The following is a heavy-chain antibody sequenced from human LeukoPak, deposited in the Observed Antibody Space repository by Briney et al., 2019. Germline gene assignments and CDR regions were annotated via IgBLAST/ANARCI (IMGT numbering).Heavy chain of an antibody. V-gene: IGHV4-39*07. CDR2: IYHSGST. J-gene: IGHJ6*03. CDR3: ARDVGGTPPYYYYYMDI. Sequence: SETLSLTCTVSGGSISSSSYYWGWIRQPPGKGLEWIGYIYHSGSTYYNPSLKSRVTISVDRSKNQFSLKLSSVTAADTAIYYCARDVGGTPPYYYYYMDIWGEGTTVTVSS. CDR1: GGSISSSSYY. D-gene: IGHD3-16*01.